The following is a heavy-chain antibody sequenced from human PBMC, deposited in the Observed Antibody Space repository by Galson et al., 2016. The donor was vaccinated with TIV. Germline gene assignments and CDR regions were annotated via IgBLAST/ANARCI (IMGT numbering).Heavy chain of an antibody. D-gene: IGHD5-18*01. CDR1: GGSFSSYV. Sequence: SVKVSCKASGGSFSSYVISWVRQAPGQGLEWMGGIIPLFSTANYAQKFQGRVTITADESTSTAYKELSSLRSEDTAIYYCAKDRNTAMDTYYWYYGMDVWGQGTTVTVSS. CDR3: AKDRNTAMDTYYWYYGMDV. V-gene: IGHV1-69*13. J-gene: IGHJ6*02. CDR2: IIPLFSTA.